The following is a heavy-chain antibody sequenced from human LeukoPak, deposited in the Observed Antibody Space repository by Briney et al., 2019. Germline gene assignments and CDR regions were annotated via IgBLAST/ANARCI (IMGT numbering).Heavy chain of an antibody. Sequence: SETLSLTCTVSGYSISSGYYWGWVRQPPGKGLEWIGSIYYSGSTYYNPSLKSRVTISVDTSKNQFSLKLSSVTAADTAVYYCARVHYDSSGYLPDYWGQGTLVTVSS. J-gene: IGHJ4*02. CDR2: IYYSGST. CDR1: GYSISSGYY. D-gene: IGHD3-22*01. V-gene: IGHV4-38-2*02. CDR3: ARVHYDSSGYLPDY.